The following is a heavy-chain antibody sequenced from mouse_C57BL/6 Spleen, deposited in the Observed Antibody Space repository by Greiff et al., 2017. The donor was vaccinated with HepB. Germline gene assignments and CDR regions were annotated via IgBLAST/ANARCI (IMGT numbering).Heavy chain of an antibody. V-gene: IGHV1-39*01. J-gene: IGHJ2*01. CDR2: INPNYGTT. D-gene: IGHD2-12*01. CDR1: GYSFTDYN. CDR3: ARCAYYSPSCYFDY. Sequence: EVQLQQSGPELVKPGASVKISCKASGYSFTDYNMNWVKQSNGKSLEWIGVINPNYGTTSYNQKFKGKAKLTVDQSSSKAYMQLNSLTSEDSSVYYCARCAYYSPSCYFDYWGQGTTLTVSS.